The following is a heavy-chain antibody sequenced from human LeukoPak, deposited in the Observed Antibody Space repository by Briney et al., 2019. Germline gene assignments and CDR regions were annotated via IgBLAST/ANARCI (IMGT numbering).Heavy chain of an antibody. D-gene: IGHD3-3*01. CDR1: GYTFTSYY. J-gene: IGHJ3*02. Sequence: ASVKVSCKASGYTFTSYYMHWVRQAPGQGLEWMGIINPSGGSTSYAQKFQGRVTMTRDMSTSTVYMELSSLRSEDTAVYYCARTRITIFEPTEEGGGNDAFDIWGQGTMVTVSS. V-gene: IGHV1-46*01. CDR2: INPSGGST. CDR3: ARTRITIFEPTEEGGGNDAFDI.